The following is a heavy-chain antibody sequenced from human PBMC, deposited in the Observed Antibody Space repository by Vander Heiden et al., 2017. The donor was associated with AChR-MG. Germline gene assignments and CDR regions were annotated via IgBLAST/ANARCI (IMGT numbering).Heavy chain of an antibody. CDR2: IYTSGST. CDR1: GGSISSYY. CDR3: ARDGIVGAVDAFDI. Sequence: QVQLQESGPGLVKPSETLSLTCTVSGGSISSYYWRWIRQPAGKGLEWIGRIYTSGSTNYNPSLKSRVTMSVDTSKNQFSLKLSSVTAADTAVYYCARDGIVGAVDAFDIWGQGTMVTVSS. J-gene: IGHJ3*02. D-gene: IGHD1-26*01. V-gene: IGHV4-4*07.